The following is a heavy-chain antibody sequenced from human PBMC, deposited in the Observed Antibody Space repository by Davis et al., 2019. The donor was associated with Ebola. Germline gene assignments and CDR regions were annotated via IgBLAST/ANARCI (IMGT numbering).Heavy chain of an antibody. Sequence: SETLSLTCAVYGGSFSGYYWSWIRQPPGKGLEWIGYIYYSGSTNYNPSLKSRVTISVDTSKNQFSLKLSSVTAADTAVYYCARAPLELWLHFDYWGQGTLVTVSS. CDR1: GGSFSGYY. CDR2: IYYSGST. V-gene: IGHV4-59*01. J-gene: IGHJ4*02. D-gene: IGHD5-18*01. CDR3: ARAPLELWLHFDY.